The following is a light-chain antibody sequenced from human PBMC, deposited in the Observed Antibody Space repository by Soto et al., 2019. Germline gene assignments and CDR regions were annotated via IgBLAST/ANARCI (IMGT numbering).Light chain of an antibody. CDR1: QSISSNY. CDR2: GAS. J-gene: IGKJ2*01. V-gene: IGKV3-20*01. CDR3: QQYGSSPPRT. Sequence: EIVLTQSPCTLSLSPGERATLSCRASQSISSNYLAWYQQKPGQAPRLLIYGASSRATGIPDRFSGSGSGTDFTLTISRLEPEDFAVYYCQQYGSSPPRTFGQGTKLEIK.